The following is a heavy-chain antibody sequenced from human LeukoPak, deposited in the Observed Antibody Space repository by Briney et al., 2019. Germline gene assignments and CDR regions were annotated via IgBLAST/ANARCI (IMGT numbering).Heavy chain of an antibody. CDR1: GFPFSSYW. D-gene: IGHD5-24*01. J-gene: IGHJ4*02. V-gene: IGHV3-7*04. CDR3: TRVGYIDEGIDY. CDR2: IKQDGSKK. Sequence: GGSLRLSCVASGFPFSSYWMTWVRQAPGKGLEWVANIKQDGSKKSYVDSVKGRFTIPRDNAKSSLYLQMNSLRAEDTAIYYCTRVGYIDEGIDYWGQGTLVTVSS.